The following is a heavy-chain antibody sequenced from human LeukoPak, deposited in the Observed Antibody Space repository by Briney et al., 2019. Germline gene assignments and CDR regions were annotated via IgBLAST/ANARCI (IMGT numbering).Heavy chain of an antibody. CDR2: INPSGGST. CDR3: ARESHVTREDS. V-gene: IGHV1-46*01. Sequence: ASVKVSCKASGYTFTSYYMHWVRQAPGQGLEWMGIINPSGGSTSYAQKFQARVTMTTDTSTSTAYMELRSLRSDDTAVYYCARESHVTREDSWGQGTLVIVSS. CDR1: GYTFTSYY. D-gene: IGHD1-26*01. J-gene: IGHJ4*02.